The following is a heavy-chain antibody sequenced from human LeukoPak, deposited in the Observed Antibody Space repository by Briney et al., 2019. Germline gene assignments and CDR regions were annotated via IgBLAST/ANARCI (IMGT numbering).Heavy chain of an antibody. V-gene: IGHV4-59*12. CDR1: GFTFSSYS. Sequence: GSLRLSCAASGFTFSSYSMNWVRQAPGKGLEWVGFIYYSGSTNYNPSLKSRVTISVDTSKKQFSLKLTSVTAADTAVYYCALDLVVVVTATENSNYWGQGTLVTVSS. J-gene: IGHJ4*02. CDR2: IYYSGST. D-gene: IGHD2-15*01. CDR3: ALDLVVVVTATENSNY.